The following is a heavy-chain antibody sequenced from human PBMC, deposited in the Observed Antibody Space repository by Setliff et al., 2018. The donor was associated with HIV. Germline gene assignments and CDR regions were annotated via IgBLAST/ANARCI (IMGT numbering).Heavy chain of an antibody. J-gene: IGHJ5*02. D-gene: IGHD3-16*01. CDR2: MVSDGRMT. CDR1: GFSITNYW. Sequence: PGGSLRLSCVASGFSITNYWTHWVRQAPGKGLEWISDMVSDGRMTNYADSVKGRFTISRDNAKNTFYLHMNNLRADDTAVYLCANLGEVGAWGQGTLVTVSS. V-gene: IGHV3-74*01. CDR3: ANLGEVGA.